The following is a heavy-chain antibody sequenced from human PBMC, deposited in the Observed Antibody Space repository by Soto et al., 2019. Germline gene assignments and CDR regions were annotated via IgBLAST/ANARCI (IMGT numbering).Heavy chain of an antibody. CDR3: ARISAVDTAMVANYGMDV. CDR2: IDWDDDK. CDR1: GFSLSTSGMC. D-gene: IGHD5-18*01. Sequence: SGPTLVNPTQTLTLTCTFSGFSLSTSGMCVSWIRQPPGKALEWLALIDWDDDKYYSTSLKTRLTISKDTSKNQVVLTMTNMDPVDTATYYCARISAVDTAMVANYGMDVWGQGTTVTVSS. V-gene: IGHV2-70*01. J-gene: IGHJ6*02.